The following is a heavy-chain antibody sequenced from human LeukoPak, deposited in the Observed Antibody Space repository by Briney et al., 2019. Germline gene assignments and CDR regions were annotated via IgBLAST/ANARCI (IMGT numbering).Heavy chain of an antibody. V-gene: IGHV2-5*01. CDR3: AHSARRAFDI. Sequence: SGPTLVKPTQTLTLTCTFSGFSLSTSGVGLGWIRQPRGKALEWLAVIYWNDDKRYSPALKSRLTITKDTSKNQVVLTMTNIEPVDTATYYCAHSARRAFDIWGQGTMVTVSS. CDR2: IYWNDDK. CDR1: GFSLSTSGVG. J-gene: IGHJ3*02.